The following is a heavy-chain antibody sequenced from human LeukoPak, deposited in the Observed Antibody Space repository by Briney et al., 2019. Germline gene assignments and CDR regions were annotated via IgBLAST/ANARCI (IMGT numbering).Heavy chain of an antibody. J-gene: IGHJ6*03. D-gene: IGHD3-10*01. Sequence: ASVKVSCKASGGTFSSYAISWVRQAPGQGLEWMGWMNPNSGNTGYAQKFQGRVTITRNTSISTAYMELSSLRSEDTAVYYCARSRYYYGSGAGDYYYMDVRGKGTTVTVSS. CDR3: ARSRYYYGSGAGDYYYMDV. CDR2: MNPNSGNT. V-gene: IGHV1-8*03. CDR1: GGTFSSYA.